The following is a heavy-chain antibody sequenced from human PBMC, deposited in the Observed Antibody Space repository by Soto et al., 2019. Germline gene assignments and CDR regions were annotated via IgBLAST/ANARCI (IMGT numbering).Heavy chain of an antibody. CDR3: ARVGATMVRGVNDYYYYGMDV. Sequence: GASVKVSCKASGGTFSSYAISWVRQAPGQGLEWMGGIIPIFGTANYAQKFQGRVTITADESTSTAYMELGSLRSEDTAVYYCARVGATMVRGVNDYYYYGMDVWGQGTTVTVSS. D-gene: IGHD3-10*01. V-gene: IGHV1-69*13. CDR1: GGTFSSYA. J-gene: IGHJ6*02. CDR2: IIPIFGTA.